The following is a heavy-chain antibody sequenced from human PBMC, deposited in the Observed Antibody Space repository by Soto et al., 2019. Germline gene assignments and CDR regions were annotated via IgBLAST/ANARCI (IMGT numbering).Heavy chain of an antibody. Sequence: ASVKVSCKASGYTITTYAIHWVRQAPGQRLEWMGWINAGNGNTRHSQKVQGRVTITRDTSASTAFMVLSSLRSEDTAVYYCAREGGGYCSGASCYPYYFDSWGQGTLVTVSS. CDR2: INAGNGNT. J-gene: IGHJ4*02. V-gene: IGHV1-3*01. CDR1: GYTITTYA. D-gene: IGHD2-15*01. CDR3: AREGGGYCSGASCYPYYFDS.